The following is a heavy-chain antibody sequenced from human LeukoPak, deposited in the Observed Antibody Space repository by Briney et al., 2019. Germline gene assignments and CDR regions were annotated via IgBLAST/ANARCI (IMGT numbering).Heavy chain of an antibody. D-gene: IGHD3-3*01. V-gene: IGHV1-18*01. CDR2: ISAYNGNT. CDR3: ARVGFWSGYSGYYYMDV. Sequence: ASVKVSCKASGYTFTNYGISWVRQAPGQGLEWMGWISAYNGNTNYAQKLQGRVTMTTDTSTSTAYMELRSLRSDDTAVYYCARVGFWSGYSGYYYMDVWGKGTTVTVSS. J-gene: IGHJ6*03. CDR1: GYTFTNYG.